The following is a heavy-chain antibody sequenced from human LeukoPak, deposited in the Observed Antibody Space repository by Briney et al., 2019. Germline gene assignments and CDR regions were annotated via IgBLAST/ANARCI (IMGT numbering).Heavy chain of an antibody. J-gene: IGHJ2*01. D-gene: IGHD3-3*02. CDR1: GFTLSCYA. V-gene: IGHV3-23*01. CDR3: ARHPLGYWYFDL. CDR2: ITGSGGNT. Sequence: GGSLRLSCDASGFTLSCYAVSWARQAPGKGLEWVSAITGSGGNTYYAASVKGRFTISRDNSKNALYVQMNSLRAEDTAVYYCARHPLGYWYFDLWGRGTPVSVSS.